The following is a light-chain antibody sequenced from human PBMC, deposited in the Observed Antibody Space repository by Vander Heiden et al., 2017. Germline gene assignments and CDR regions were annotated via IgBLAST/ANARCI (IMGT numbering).Light chain of an antibody. J-gene: IGLJ3*02. CDR3: CSYAGSSTYWV. CDR1: SSDVGSYDH. CDR2: EVS. V-gene: IGLV2-23*02. Sequence: QSALTQPASVSGSPGQSITISCTGTSSDVGSYDHVSWYQHHPGKAPKLMIYEVSTRPSGVSNRFSGSKSGNTASLTVSGLQAEDEADYYCCSYAGSSTYWVFGGGTKLTVL.